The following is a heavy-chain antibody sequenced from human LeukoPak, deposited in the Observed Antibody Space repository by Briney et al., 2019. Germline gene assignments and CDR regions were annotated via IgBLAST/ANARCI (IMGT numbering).Heavy chain of an antibody. V-gene: IGHV4-59*06. Sequence: SETLSLTCTVSGGSISSYYWSWIRQPPGKGLEWIGYIYYSGSTYYNPSLKSRVTISVDTSKNQFSLKLSSVTAADTAVYYCAREGNLPWGQGTLVTVSS. D-gene: IGHD1-26*01. CDR3: AREGNLP. J-gene: IGHJ5*02. CDR1: GGSISSYY. CDR2: IYYSGST.